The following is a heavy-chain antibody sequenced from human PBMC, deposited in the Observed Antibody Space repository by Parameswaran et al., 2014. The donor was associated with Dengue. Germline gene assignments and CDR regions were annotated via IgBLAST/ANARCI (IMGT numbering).Heavy chain of an antibody. CDR2: ISYDGSNK. J-gene: IGHJ4*02. Sequence: WIRQPPGKGLEWVAVISYDGSNKYYADSVKGRFTISRDNSKNTLYLQMNSLRAEDTAVYYCARSFDYDDSSGYYALYYWGQGTLVTVSS. V-gene: IGHV3-30*04. D-gene: IGHD3-22*01. CDR3: ARSFDYDDSSGYYALYY.